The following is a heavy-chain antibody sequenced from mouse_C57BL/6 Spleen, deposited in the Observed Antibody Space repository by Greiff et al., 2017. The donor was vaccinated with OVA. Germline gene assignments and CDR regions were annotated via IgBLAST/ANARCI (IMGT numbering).Heavy chain of an antibody. Sequence: QVQLQQPGAELVKPGASVKLSCKASGYTFTSYWMHWVKQRPGQGLEWIGMIHPNSGSTNYNEKFKSKATLTVDKSSNTAYMQLSSLTSEDSAVYYCARGGGSSPAWFAYWGQGTLVTVSA. CDR3: ARGGGSSPAWFAY. CDR2: IHPNSGST. CDR1: GYTFTSYW. D-gene: IGHD1-1*01. J-gene: IGHJ3*01. V-gene: IGHV1-64*01.